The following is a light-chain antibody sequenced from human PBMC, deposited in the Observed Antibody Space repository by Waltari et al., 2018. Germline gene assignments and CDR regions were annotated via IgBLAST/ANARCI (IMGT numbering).Light chain of an antibody. V-gene: IGKV3-15*01. J-gene: IGKJ1*01. CDR2: AAS. Sequence: EVVMTQSPATLSVSPGESATLSCRASRSVGTNVVWYQQRPGRPPRPLIYAASIRATDTPARFRGSGSGTEFSLTISSLQSEDFAVYYCLQFNDWPRTFGQGTRVEI. CDR1: RSVGTN. CDR3: LQFNDWPRT.